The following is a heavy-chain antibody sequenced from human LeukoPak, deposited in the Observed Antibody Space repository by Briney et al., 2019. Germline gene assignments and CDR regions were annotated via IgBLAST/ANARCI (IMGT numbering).Heavy chain of an antibody. Sequence: SETLSLTCTVSGGSISSSSYYWGWIRQPPGKGLEWIGSIYYSGSTYYNPSLKRRVTISVDTSKNQFSLKLSSVTAADTAVYYCARENCSGGSCYGPSFDYWGQGTLVTVSS. J-gene: IGHJ4*02. CDR2: IYYSGST. CDR3: ARENCSGGSCYGPSFDY. CDR1: GGSISSSSYY. D-gene: IGHD2-15*01. V-gene: IGHV4-39*07.